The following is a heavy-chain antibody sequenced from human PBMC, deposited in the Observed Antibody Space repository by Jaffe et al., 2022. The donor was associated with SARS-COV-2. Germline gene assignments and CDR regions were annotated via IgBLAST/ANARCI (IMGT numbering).Heavy chain of an antibody. CDR1: GDSISSSNW. J-gene: IGHJ4*02. Sequence: QVQLQESGPGLVKPSGTLSLTCAVSGDSISSSNWWTWVRQPPGKGLEWIGEIYHSESTNYNPSLKSRVTISVDKSKNQFSLRLSSVTAADTAVYYCASLFCTNGVCYRGGFDYWGQGTLVTVSS. V-gene: IGHV4-4*02. CDR3: ASLFCTNGVCYRGGFDY. D-gene: IGHD2-8*01. CDR2: IYHSEST.